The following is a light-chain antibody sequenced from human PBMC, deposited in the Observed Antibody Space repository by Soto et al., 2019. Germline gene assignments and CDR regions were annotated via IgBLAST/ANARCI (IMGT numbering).Light chain of an antibody. J-gene: IGKJ4*01. V-gene: IGKV1-5*03. CDR1: QSISSW. CDR3: QQYKSFSLT. Sequence: DIQMTQSPSNLSASVGDRVTITCRASQSISSWLAWYQQKPGKAPKLLIYKTSNLESGVPSRSSGSGSGTEFSLTISSLQPDDFATYYCQQYKSFSLTFGGGTRVEVK. CDR2: KTS.